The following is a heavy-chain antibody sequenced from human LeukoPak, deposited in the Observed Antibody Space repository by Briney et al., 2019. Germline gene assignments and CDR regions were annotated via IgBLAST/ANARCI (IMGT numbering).Heavy chain of an antibody. Sequence: GGSLRLSCAASGFTFSSYSMNWVRQAPGKGLEWVSSISSSSSYIYYADSVKGRFTISRDNTKNSLYLQMNSLRAEDTAVYYCARDADYGDYFDYWGQGTLVTVSS. V-gene: IGHV3-21*01. CDR2: ISSSSSYI. D-gene: IGHD4-17*01. CDR1: GFTFSSYS. J-gene: IGHJ4*02. CDR3: ARDADYGDYFDY.